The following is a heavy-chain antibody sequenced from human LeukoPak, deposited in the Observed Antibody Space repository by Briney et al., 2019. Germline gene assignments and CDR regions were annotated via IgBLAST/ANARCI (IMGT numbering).Heavy chain of an antibody. CDR2: IGAYNGNT. D-gene: IGHD2-2*01. Sequence: ASVKVSCTASGYTFSNSGISWVRQAPGLGLEWMGWIGAYNGNTRYVETFQGRVTMTTDTSTSTAYMELRSLRSDDTAVYFCARDHQYDFDYWGQGTLVTVSS. CDR1: GYTFSNSG. CDR3: ARDHQYDFDY. V-gene: IGHV1-18*01. J-gene: IGHJ4*02.